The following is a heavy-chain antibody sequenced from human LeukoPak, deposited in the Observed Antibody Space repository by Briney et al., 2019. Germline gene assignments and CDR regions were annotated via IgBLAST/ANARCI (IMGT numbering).Heavy chain of an antibody. J-gene: IGHJ5*02. Sequence: GGSLRLSCAASGFTFSRYWMTWVRQAPGKGLEWVANIKQDGSEKYYVDSVKGRFTISRDNAKNSLYLQMNSLRAEDTAVYYCARVQDTWFDPWGQGTLVTLSS. CDR1: GFTFSRYW. V-gene: IGHV3-7*01. CDR2: IKQDGSEK. CDR3: ARVQDTWFDP.